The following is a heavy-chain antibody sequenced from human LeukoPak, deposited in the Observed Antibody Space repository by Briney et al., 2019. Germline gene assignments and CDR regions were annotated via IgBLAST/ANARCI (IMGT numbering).Heavy chain of an antibody. CDR3: ARGSRSLFTGMDV. CDR2: IYYSGST. V-gene: IGHV4-59*01. J-gene: IGHJ6*02. D-gene: IGHD3-3*01. Sequence: GSLRLSCAASGFTFSSYSMNWVPQPPGKGLEWIGYIYYSGSTNYNPSLKSRVTISVDTSKNQFSLKLSSVTAADTAVYYCARGSRSLFTGMDVWGQGTTVTVSS. CDR1: GFTFSSYS.